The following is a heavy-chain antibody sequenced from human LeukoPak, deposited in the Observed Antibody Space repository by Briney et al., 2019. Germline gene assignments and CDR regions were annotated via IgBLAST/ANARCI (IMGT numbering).Heavy chain of an antibody. V-gene: IGHV3-48*02. CDR1: GFPFASYV. Sequence: PGGSLRLSCEGSGFPFASYVMSWVRQAPGKGLEWIAYINHDAEMIFYPDFVKGRFTTSRDNAKKSLYLQMNALRYEDTAIYYCARDHDWALDLWGQGTLVTVSS. CDR3: ARDHDWALDL. D-gene: IGHD3-9*01. J-gene: IGHJ5*02. CDR2: INHDAEMI.